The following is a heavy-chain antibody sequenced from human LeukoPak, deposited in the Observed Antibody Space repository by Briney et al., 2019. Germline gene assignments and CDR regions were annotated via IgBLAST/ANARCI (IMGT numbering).Heavy chain of an antibody. V-gene: IGHV3-20*04. D-gene: IGHD3-9*01. J-gene: IGHJ4*02. CDR2: INWNGDNT. CDR3: ARGSTHYDVLTGYHYYFDY. CDR1: GFTFDDYG. Sequence: GGSLRLSCAASGFTFDDYGMSWVRHAPGKGLEWVSGINWNGDNTNYADSLKGRFTISRDNAKNSLYLQMNSLRAEDTALYYCARGSTHYDVLTGYHYYFDYWGQGTLVTVSS.